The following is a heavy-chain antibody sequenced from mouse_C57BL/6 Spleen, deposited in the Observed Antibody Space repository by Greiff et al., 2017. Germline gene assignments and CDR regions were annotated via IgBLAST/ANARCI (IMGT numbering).Heavy chain of an antibody. CDR2: INPGSGGT. Sequence: QVQLKESGAELVRPGTSVKVSCKASGYAFTNYLIEWVKQRPGQGLEWIGVINPGSGGTNYNEKFKGKATLTADKSSSTAYMQLSSLTSEDSAVYFCAREGTGYWYFDVWGTGTTVTVSS. V-gene: IGHV1-54*01. CDR3: AREGTGYWYFDV. CDR1: GYAFTNYL. D-gene: IGHD4-1*01. J-gene: IGHJ1*03.